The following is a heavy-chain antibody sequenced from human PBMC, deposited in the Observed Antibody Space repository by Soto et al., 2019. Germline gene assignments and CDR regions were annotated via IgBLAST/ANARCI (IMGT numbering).Heavy chain of an antibody. CDR2: FTGGHGKT. D-gene: IGHD1-1*01. V-gene: IGHV3-23*04. J-gene: IGHJ4*02. CDR1: GFSIPDYG. CDR3: TRWNGFGDS. Sequence: VQLVESGGGLVKPGGSLKLSCGVSGFSIPDYGVTWVRQPPGKGLEWVSGFTGGHGKTFYADSVRGRFTLSREDSRNTVYLQMDSLRVEDTAVYYCTRWNGFGDSWGQGTLVTVAS.